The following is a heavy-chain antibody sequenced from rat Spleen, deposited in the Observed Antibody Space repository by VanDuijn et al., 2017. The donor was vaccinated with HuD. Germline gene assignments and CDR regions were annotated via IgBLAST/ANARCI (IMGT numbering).Heavy chain of an antibody. CDR3: ARSEGTHYYLPFAD. CDR1: AYSITSSYR. V-gene: IGHV3-3*01. Sequence: EVQLQESGPGLVKPSQSLSLTCSVTAYSITSSYRWNWIRKFPGNKLEWMGYINNAGSTNYNPSLKSRISLTKDTSKNQFFLQVNSVTTEDTATYYCARSEGTHYYLPFADWGQGTLVTVSS. D-gene: IGHD1-12*02. CDR2: INNAGST. J-gene: IGHJ3*01.